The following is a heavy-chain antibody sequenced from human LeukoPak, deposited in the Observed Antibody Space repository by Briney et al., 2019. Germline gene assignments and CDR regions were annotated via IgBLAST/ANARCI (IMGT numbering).Heavy chain of an antibody. J-gene: IGHJ4*02. Sequence: PSETLSLTCAVYGGSFSGYHWSWIRQPPGKGLEWIGEINHSGSTNYNPSLKSRVTISVDTSKNQFSLKLSSVTAADTAVYYCARAPGRLQPFDYWGQGTLVTVSS. V-gene: IGHV4-34*01. CDR1: GGSFSGYH. CDR3: ARAPGRLQPFDY. D-gene: IGHD5-24*01. CDR2: INHSGST.